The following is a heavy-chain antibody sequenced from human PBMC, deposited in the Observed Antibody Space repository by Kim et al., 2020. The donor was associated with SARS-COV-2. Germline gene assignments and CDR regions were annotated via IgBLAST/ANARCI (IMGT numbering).Heavy chain of an antibody. D-gene: IGHD6-19*01. CDR3: ARVKPQWLVSYCMDV. V-gene: IGHV3-48*03. J-gene: IGHJ6*02. CDR1: GFTFSSYE. Sequence: GGSLRLSCAASGFTFSSYEMNWVRQAPGKGLEWVSYISSSGSTIYYADSVKGRFTISRDNAKNSLYLQMNSLRAEATAVYYCARVKPQWLVSYCMDVWGQGTTVTVSS. CDR2: ISSSGSTI.